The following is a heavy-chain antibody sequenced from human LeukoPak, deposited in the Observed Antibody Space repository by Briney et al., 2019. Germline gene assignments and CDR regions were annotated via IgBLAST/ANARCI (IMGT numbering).Heavy chain of an antibody. CDR3: AHGMDV. V-gene: IGHV3-9*01. Sequence: PGGSLRLSCAASRFTFDDYAMHWVRQAPGKGLEWVSGISWNSGNIGYADSVKGRFTISRDISKNTLYLQMNSLRAEDTAVYYCAHGMDVWGQGTTVTVSS. J-gene: IGHJ6*02. CDR2: ISWNSGNI. CDR1: RFTFDDYA.